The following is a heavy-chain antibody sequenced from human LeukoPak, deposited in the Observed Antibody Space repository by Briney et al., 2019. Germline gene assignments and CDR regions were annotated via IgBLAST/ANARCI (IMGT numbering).Heavy chain of an antibody. J-gene: IGHJ5*02. Sequence: GGSLRLSCATGGFTFSTFGIHWVRQTRGKGREGAAAIQSDGSKQYYGDAVKGRLTISRDSSRNTVYLQMNSLRDEDTAVYYCARDVDTSSHSSQLDPWGQGTLVTVSS. CDR1: GFTFSTFG. D-gene: IGHD5-18*01. CDR3: ARDVDTSSHSSQLDP. V-gene: IGHV3-33*01. CDR2: IQSDGSKQ.